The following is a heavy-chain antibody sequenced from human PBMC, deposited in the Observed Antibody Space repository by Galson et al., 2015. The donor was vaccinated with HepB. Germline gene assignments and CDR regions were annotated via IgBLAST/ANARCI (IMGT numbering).Heavy chain of an antibody. CDR3: AREGPCSSSSCNYFDY. CDR2: INSDGSST. CDR1: GFSFSNYW. V-gene: IGHV3-74*01. J-gene: IGHJ4*02. Sequence: RLSCAASGFSFSNYWMHWVRQAPGKGLVWVSRINSDGSSTNYADSVKGRFIISRDNAKNTLYLQMNSLRAEDTAVYYCAREGPCSSSSCNYFDYWGQGTLVTVSS. D-gene: IGHD2-2*01.